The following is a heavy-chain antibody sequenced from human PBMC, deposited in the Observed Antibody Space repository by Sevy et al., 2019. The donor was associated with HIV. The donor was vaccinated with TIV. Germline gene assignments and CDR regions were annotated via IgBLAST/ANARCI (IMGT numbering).Heavy chain of an antibody. CDR3: ARGGYYDSSGYYQDAFDI. Sequence: ASVKVSCKASGYTFTSYYMHLVRQAPGQGLEWMGIINPSGGSTSYAQKFQGRVTMTRDTSTSTVYMELGSLRSEDTAVYYCARGGYYDSSGYYQDAFDIWGQGTMVTVSS. D-gene: IGHD3-22*01. CDR2: INPSGGST. J-gene: IGHJ3*02. CDR1: GYTFTSYY. V-gene: IGHV1-46*01.